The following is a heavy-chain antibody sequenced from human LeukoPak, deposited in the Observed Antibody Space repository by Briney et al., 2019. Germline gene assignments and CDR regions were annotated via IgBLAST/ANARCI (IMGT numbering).Heavy chain of an antibody. CDR3: AKDKAGTIVWYGRWAIGLFDY. CDR1: GFNFDAYA. D-gene: IGHD6-13*01. V-gene: IGHV3-43*02. CDR2: ISADGGST. J-gene: IGHJ4*02. Sequence: GSLRLSCAASGFNFDAYAMHWVRQAPGKGLQWISLISADGGSTYYADSVKGRFTISRDNSRNSLYLQMNSLTTEDTAFYYCAKDKAGTIVWYGRWAIGLFDYWGQGTLLTVSS.